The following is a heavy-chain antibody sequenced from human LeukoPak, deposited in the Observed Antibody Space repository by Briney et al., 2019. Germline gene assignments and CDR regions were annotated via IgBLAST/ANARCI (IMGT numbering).Heavy chain of an antibody. CDR2: ISYDGSNK. Sequence: PGGSLRLSCAASGFTFSSYGMHWVRQAPGKGLEWVAVISYDGSNKYYADSVKGRFTISRDNSKNTLYLQMNSLRAEDTAVYYCVKDQRLTMVRGHFDYWGQGTLVTVSS. D-gene: IGHD3-10*01. V-gene: IGHV3-30*18. CDR1: GFTFSSYG. J-gene: IGHJ4*02. CDR3: VKDQRLTMVRGHFDY.